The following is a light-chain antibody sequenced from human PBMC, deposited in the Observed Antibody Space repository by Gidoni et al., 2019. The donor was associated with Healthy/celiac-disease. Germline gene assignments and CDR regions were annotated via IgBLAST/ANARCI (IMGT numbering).Light chain of an antibody. CDR2: EVS. J-gene: IGLJ1*01. CDR1: SSDVGGYNY. CDR3: SSYTSSSTPYV. Sequence: PHSVSGSPGQSITISCTGTSSDVGGYNYVSWYQQHPGKAPKLMIYEVSNRPSGVSNRFSGSKSGNTASLTISGLQAEDEADYYCSSYTSSSTPYVFGTGTKVTVL. V-gene: IGLV2-14*01.